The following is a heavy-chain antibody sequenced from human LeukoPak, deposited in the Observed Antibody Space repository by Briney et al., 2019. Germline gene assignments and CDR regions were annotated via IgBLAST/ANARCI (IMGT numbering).Heavy chain of an antibody. J-gene: IGHJ4*02. CDR2: ISGSGSST. CDR1: GFTFSNYA. Sequence: GGSLGLSCTASGFTFSNYAMSWVRQSPGKGLDWISTISGSGSSTYYADSVRGRFTISRDNSKNTLYLQMNSLRAEDTAVYYCAKAVRSMVTGGGYFDSWGQGTLVTVSS. D-gene: IGHD3-10*01. V-gene: IGHV3-23*01. CDR3: AKAVRSMVTGGGYFDS.